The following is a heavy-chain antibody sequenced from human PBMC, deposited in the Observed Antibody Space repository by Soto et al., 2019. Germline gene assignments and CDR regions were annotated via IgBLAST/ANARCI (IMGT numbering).Heavy chain of an antibody. V-gene: IGHV3-66*01. CDR1: GFIVSDTY. CDR3: AREPRFCRGGSCSITGDAYDI. CDR2: ISNRGDT. Sequence: EVQLVESGGGLVQPGGSLRLSCTASGFIVSDTYVNWVRQAPGKGLEWVSVISNRGDTPYADSVRGRFSLSRDISDNTLHLQMNHLRVEDTAVYYCAREPRFCRGGSCSITGDAYDIWGQGTMVTVSS. D-gene: IGHD2-15*01. J-gene: IGHJ3*02.